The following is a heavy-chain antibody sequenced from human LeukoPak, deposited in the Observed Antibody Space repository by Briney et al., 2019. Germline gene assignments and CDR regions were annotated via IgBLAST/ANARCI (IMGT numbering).Heavy chain of an antibody. J-gene: IGHJ4*02. Sequence: SETVSLTCTVSGGSITSSNYYWGWIRQPPGKGLEWIGSISYSGSTYYNPSLKSRVTISEDTSKNQFSLKLSSVTAADTAVYYCAEDYFDYWGQGTLVTVSS. CDR2: ISYSGST. CDR3: AEDYFDY. V-gene: IGHV4-39*07. CDR1: GGSITSSNYY.